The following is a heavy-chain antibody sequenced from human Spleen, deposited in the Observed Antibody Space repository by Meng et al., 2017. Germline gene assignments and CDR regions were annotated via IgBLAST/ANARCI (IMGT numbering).Heavy chain of an antibody. V-gene: IGHV3-53*05. Sequence: GESLKTSCAASGFTVSSNYMSWVRQAPGKGLEWVSAISGSGGSTYYADSVKGRFTISRDNSKNTLYLQMNSLRAEDTAVYYCARGAEYYGSGSYSADAFDIWGQGTMVTVSS. CDR1: GFTVSSNY. D-gene: IGHD3-10*01. J-gene: IGHJ3*02. CDR2: ISGSGGST. CDR3: ARGAEYYGSGSYSADAFDI.